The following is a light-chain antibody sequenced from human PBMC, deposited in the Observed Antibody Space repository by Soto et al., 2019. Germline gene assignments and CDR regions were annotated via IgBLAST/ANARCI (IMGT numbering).Light chain of an antibody. Sequence: ETVMTQSPATMSVSPGERATLSCRASQSVSSNLVWYQHKPGQAPRLLIYGASTRATDIPARFSGSGSGTEFTLTISSLQSEDYAVYYCQQYNNLPRTFGGGTKVDI. J-gene: IGKJ4*01. CDR2: GAS. CDR1: QSVSSN. V-gene: IGKV3-15*01. CDR3: QQYNNLPRT.